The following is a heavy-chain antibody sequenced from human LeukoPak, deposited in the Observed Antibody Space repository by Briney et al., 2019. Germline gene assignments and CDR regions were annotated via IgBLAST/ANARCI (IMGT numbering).Heavy chain of an antibody. J-gene: IGHJ3*02. Sequence: PSETLSLTCTVSGGSISSYYWSWIRQPPGKGLEWIGCIYYSGSTNYNPSLKSRVTISVDTSKNQFSLKLSSVTAADTAVYYCARDPGELDAFDIWGQGTMVTVSS. CDR2: IYYSGST. D-gene: IGHD3-10*01. CDR3: ARDPGELDAFDI. CDR1: GGSISSYY. V-gene: IGHV4-59*01.